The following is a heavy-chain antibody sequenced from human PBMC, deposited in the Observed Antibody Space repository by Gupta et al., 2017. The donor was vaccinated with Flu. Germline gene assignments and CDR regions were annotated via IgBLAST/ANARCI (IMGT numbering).Heavy chain of an antibody. J-gene: IGHJ6*02. CDR3: ARLREGGYYYYGLDV. D-gene: IGHD3-16*01. CDR2: ISRSSTNT. Sequence: SYSMNWVRQAPGKGLEWCSYISRSSTNTYYAGFGKGRFTIYRDNAKKVLYLQTKSPTVEDKAVYYCARLREGGYYYYGLDVWGQGTTVTVS. CDR1: SYS. V-gene: IGHV3-48*01.